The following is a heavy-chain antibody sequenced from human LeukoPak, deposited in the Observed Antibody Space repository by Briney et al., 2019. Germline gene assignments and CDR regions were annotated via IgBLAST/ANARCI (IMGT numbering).Heavy chain of an antibody. CDR1: GGSISSGGYY. Sequence: PSETLSLTCTVSGGSISSGGYYWSWIRQHPGKGLGWIGYIYYSGSTYYNPSLKSRVTISVDTSKNQFSLKLSSVTAADTAVYYCARDQRCTNGVCYTDNWFDPWGQGTLVTVSS. D-gene: IGHD2-8*01. CDR3: ARDQRCTNGVCYTDNWFDP. CDR2: IYYSGST. V-gene: IGHV4-31*03. J-gene: IGHJ5*02.